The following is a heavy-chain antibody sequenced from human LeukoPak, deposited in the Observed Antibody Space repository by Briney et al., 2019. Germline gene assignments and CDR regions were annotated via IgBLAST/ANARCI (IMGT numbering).Heavy chain of an antibody. Sequence: PGGSLRLSCVASGFTFSSHAMTWVRQAPGKGLQWVSSITISGDDTYYADSMKGRFTIFRDNSKNTLYLQMNSLRAEDTAVYYCAKGRVDGSNSLFDYWGQGTLVTVSS. D-gene: IGHD3-22*01. V-gene: IGHV3-23*01. CDR1: GFTFSSHA. J-gene: IGHJ4*02. CDR3: AKGRVDGSNSLFDY. CDR2: ITISGDDT.